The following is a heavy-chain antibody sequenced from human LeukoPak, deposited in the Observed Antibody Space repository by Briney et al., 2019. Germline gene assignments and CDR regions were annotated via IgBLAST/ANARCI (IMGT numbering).Heavy chain of an antibody. CDR3: ARDGLGSSGYFQPYYFDY. J-gene: IGHJ4*02. V-gene: IGHV3-21*01. CDR2: ISSSGSYI. D-gene: IGHD3-22*01. CDR1: GFTFSIYS. Sequence: GGSLRLSCAASGFTFSIYSMDWVRQAPGKGLEWVSSISSSGSYIYYADSLKGRFTISRDNAKNSLYLQMNSLRAEDTAVYYCARDGLGSSGYFQPYYFDYWGQGTLVTVSS.